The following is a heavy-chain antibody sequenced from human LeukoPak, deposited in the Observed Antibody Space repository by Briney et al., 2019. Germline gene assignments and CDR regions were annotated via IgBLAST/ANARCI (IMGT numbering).Heavy chain of an antibody. V-gene: IGHV1-2*06. Sequence: ASVKVSCKASGYSLTDYYIHWVRQAPGQGLEWMGRINPNSGGTNYAQKFQGRVTMTRDTSISTAYMEPSRLRSDDTAVYYCTRDDTETSMPAWYWGQETQVTVSS. J-gene: IGHJ4*02. CDR1: GYSLTDYY. CDR2: INPNSGGT. D-gene: IGHD1-14*01. CDR3: TRDDTETSMPAWY.